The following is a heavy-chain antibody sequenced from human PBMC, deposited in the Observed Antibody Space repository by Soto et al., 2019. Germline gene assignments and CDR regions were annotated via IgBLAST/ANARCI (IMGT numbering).Heavy chain of an antibody. V-gene: IGHV1-69*06. CDR1: GGTFSSYA. D-gene: IGHD6-6*01. J-gene: IGHJ6*02. Sequence: QVQLVQSGAEVKKPGSSVKVSCKASGGTFSSYAISWVRQAPGQGLEWMGGIIPIFGTANYAQKFQGRVTIPADKSTSTAYMELSSLRSEDTAVYYCARPYSSSSGSYYYGMDVWGQGTTVTVSS. CDR2: IIPIFGTA. CDR3: ARPYSSSSGSYYYGMDV.